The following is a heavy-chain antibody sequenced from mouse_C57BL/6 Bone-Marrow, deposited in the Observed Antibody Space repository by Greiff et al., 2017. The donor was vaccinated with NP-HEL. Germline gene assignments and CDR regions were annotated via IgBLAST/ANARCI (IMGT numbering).Heavy chain of an antibody. Sequence: VQLQESGGGLVQPGGSLKLSCAASGFTFSDYGMAWVRQAPRKGPEWVAFISNLAYSIYYADTVTGRFTISRENAKNTLYLEMSSLRSEDTAMYYCARHPGSSYYAMDYWGQGTSVTVSS. CDR1: GFTFSDYG. CDR3: ARHPGSSYYAMDY. V-gene: IGHV5-15*01. D-gene: IGHD1-1*01. J-gene: IGHJ4*01. CDR2: ISNLAYSI.